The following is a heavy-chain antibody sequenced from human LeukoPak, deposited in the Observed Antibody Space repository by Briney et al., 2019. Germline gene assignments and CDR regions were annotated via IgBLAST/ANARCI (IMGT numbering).Heavy chain of an antibody. CDR2: IDWDDDK. CDR3: ARVVGYCSSTSCYINWFDP. D-gene: IGHD2-2*02. Sequence: SGPTLVNPTQTLTLTCTFSGFSLSTSGMCVSWIRQPPGKALEWLALIDWDDDKYYSTSLKTRLTISKDTSKNQVVLTMTNMDPVDTATYYRARVVGYCSSTSCYINWFDPWGQGTLVTVSS. J-gene: IGHJ5*02. CDR1: GFSLSTSGMC. V-gene: IGHV2-70*01.